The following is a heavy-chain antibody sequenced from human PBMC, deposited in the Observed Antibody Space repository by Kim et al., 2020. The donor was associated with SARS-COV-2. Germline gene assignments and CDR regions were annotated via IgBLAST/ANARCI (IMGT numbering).Heavy chain of an antibody. V-gene: IGHV3-15*01. D-gene: IGHD2-2*01. CDR3: TTRWDLGYCSSTSCYAYAY. CDR1: GFTFSNAW. J-gene: IGHJ4*02. Sequence: GGSLRLSCAASGFTFSNAWMSWVRQAPGKGLEWVGRIKSKTDGGTKDYAAPVKGRFTISRDDSKNTLYLQMNSLKTEDTAVYYCTTRWDLGYCSSTSCYAYAYWGQGTLVTVSS. CDR2: IKSKTDGGTK.